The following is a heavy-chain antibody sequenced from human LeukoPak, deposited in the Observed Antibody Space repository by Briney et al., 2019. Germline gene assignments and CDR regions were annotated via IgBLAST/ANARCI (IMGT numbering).Heavy chain of an antibody. V-gene: IGHV3-74*01. Sequence: QAGGSLRLSCAASGFTFSNYWMHWVRQAPGKGLVLVSRINNDGSYTSYADSVKGRFTISRDNAKNSLYLQMNSLRAEDTAVYYCARDLSTRDDIAVAGNDNYWGQGTLVTVSS. D-gene: IGHD6-19*01. CDR3: ARDLSTRDDIAVAGNDNY. J-gene: IGHJ4*02. CDR2: INNDGSYT. CDR1: GFTFSNYW.